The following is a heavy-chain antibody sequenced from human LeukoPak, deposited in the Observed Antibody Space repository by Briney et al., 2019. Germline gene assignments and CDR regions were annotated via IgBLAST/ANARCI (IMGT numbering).Heavy chain of an antibody. V-gene: IGHV3-30*18. J-gene: IGHJ5*02. D-gene: IGHD6-13*01. CDR3: AKHGSSERGYNWFDP. CDR1: GFTFSSYG. Sequence: GGSLRLSCAASGFTFSSYGMHWVRQAPGKGLEWVAVISYDGSNKYYADSVKGRFTISRDNSKNTLYLQMNSLRAEDTAVYYCAKHGSSERGYNWFDPWAQGTLVTVSS. CDR2: ISYDGSNK.